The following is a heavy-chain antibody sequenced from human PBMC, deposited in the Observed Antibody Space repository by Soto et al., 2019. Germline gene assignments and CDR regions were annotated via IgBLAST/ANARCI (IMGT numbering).Heavy chain of an antibody. Sequence: QVQLVESEGGVVQPGRSLRLSCAASGFTISRNAMHWVRQAPGKGLEWVAVISYDGSDKYYADSVKGRFTISRDNSKNTLYLQMNTLRAEDTAVYYCARDVFGGADSWGQGTLVTVSS. D-gene: IGHD3-16*01. V-gene: IGHV3-30-3*01. J-gene: IGHJ4*02. CDR2: ISYDGSDK. CDR3: ARDVFGGADS. CDR1: GFTISRNA.